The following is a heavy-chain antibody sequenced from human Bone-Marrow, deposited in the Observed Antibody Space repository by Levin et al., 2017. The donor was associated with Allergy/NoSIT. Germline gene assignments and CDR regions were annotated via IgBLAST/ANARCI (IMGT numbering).Heavy chain of an antibody. CDR2: INSDGSST. CDR1: GFTFRYYW. Sequence: LSLPCAASGFTFRYYWMHWVRQAPGKGLVWVSRINSDGSSTSYADPVKGRFTISRDNAKNTLYLQMNSLRAEDTAVYYCTRAGYYSDSSGYPDHYWGQGTLVTVSS. J-gene: IGHJ4*02. V-gene: IGHV3-74*01. D-gene: IGHD3-22*01. CDR3: TRAGYYSDSSGYPDHY.